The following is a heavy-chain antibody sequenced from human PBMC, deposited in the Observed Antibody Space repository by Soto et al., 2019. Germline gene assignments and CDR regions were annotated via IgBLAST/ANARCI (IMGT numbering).Heavy chain of an antibody. CDR1: GYSFTSYW. J-gene: IGHJ6*02. D-gene: IGHD6-13*01. CDR3: ARRPPAAGTAEYYYSMDV. V-gene: IGHV5-51*01. CDR2: IYPCDSDT. Sequence: EVQLVPSGAEVKKPGESLKISCKGSGYSFTSYWIGWVRQMPGKGLEWMGIIYPCDSDTRYSPFFQGQVTISGDKSITPTYLQWSRLQASDTAMYYRARRPPAAGTAEYYYSMDVWGQGTTVTVSS.